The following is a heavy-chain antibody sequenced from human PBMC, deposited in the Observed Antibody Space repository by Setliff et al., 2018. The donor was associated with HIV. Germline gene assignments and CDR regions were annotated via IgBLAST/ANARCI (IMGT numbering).Heavy chain of an antibody. CDR3: ATKRFYNAIWGSYRDTQRAYFDY. J-gene: IGHJ4*02. D-gene: IGHD3-16*02. Sequence: SETLSLTCAVYGGSLKNYYWSWIRQPPGEGLEWIGEIDHSGGTNYNPSLKDRVTISLDTSKNQFSLKVTNVTAADTAVYFCATKRFYNAIWGSYRDTQRAYFDYWGQGTLVTVSS. CDR1: GGSLKNYY. CDR2: IDHSGGT. V-gene: IGHV4-34*01.